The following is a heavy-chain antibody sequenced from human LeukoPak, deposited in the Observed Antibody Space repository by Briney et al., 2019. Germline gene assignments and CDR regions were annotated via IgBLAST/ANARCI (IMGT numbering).Heavy chain of an antibody. CDR2: FSGSGGST. CDR3: AKGSVAAHYFFNY. J-gene: IGHJ4*02. Sequence: GGSLRLSCAASGFTFSSYAMSWVRQAPGKGLEWVSAFSGSGGSTYYADSVKGRFTISRDNSKNTLYLQVNSLSAGDTAVYYCAKGSVAAHYFFNYWGQGTLVTVSS. V-gene: IGHV3-23*01. D-gene: IGHD2-15*01. CDR1: GFTFSSYA.